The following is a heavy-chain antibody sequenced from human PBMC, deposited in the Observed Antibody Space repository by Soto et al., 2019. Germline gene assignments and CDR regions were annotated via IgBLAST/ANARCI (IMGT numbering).Heavy chain of an antibody. D-gene: IGHD2-2*01. J-gene: IGHJ6*02. CDR2: IIPIFGTA. CDR1: GGTFSSYA. CDR3: ARDCSSTSCYAEGDYYYYYGMDV. Sequence: ASVKVSCKASGGTFSSYAISWVRQAPGQGLEWMGGIIPIFGTANYAQKFQGRVTITADESTSTAYMELSSLRSEDTAVYYCARDCSSTSCYAEGDYYYYYGMDVRGQGTTVTVSS. V-gene: IGHV1-69*13.